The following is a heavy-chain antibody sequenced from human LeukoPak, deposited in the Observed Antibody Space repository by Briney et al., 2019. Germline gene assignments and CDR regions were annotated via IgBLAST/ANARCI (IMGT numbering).Heavy chain of an antibody. CDR1: GGTFSSYA. V-gene: IGHV1-69*06. Sequence: SVKVSCKASGGTFSSYAISWVRQAPGQGLEWMGGIIPIFGTANYAQKFQGRVTITADKSTSTAYMELSSLRSEDTAVYYCARDRGPAAIYGETYYYYGMDVWGKGTTVTVSS. CDR2: IIPIFGTA. CDR3: ARDRGPAAIYGETYYYYGMDV. D-gene: IGHD2-2*02. J-gene: IGHJ6*04.